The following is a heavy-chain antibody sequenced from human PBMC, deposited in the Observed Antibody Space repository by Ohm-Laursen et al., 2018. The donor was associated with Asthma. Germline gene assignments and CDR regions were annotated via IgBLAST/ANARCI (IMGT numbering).Heavy chain of an antibody. J-gene: IGHJ6*02. CDR2: IKHDGSET. Sequence: GSLRLSCAASGFSFSGHWMSWVRQAPGKGLEWVANIKHDGSETYYVGSVKGRFTISRDNAKNSLYLQMNSLRAEDTAVYYCARDISDYYYYGMDVWGQGTTVTVSS. V-gene: IGHV3-7*01. CDR1: GFSFSGHW. CDR3: ARDISDYYYYGMDV. D-gene: IGHD1-14*01.